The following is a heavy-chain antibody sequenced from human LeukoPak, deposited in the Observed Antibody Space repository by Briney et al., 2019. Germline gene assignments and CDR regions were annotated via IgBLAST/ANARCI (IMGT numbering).Heavy chain of an antibody. CDR1: GGSIIVAAYS. CDR2: IYHTGRT. Sequence: TLSLTCAVSGGSIIVAAYSWSWIRQPPGKGLEWIGYIYHTGRTYSIPSLKSRVTISVDRSKNQFSLNLSSVTAADTAVYYCARGYGDNSGAFDIWGQGTMVTVSS. D-gene: IGHD4-23*01. J-gene: IGHJ3*02. V-gene: IGHV4-30-2*01. CDR3: ARGYGDNSGAFDI.